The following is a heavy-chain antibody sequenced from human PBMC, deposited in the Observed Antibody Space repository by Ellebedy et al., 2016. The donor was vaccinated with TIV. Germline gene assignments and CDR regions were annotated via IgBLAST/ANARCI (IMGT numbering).Heavy chain of an antibody. Sequence: WIRQPPGKGLEWSGSIYYSGSTYYNPSLKSRVTIPVDTSKNQFSLNLSPVTAADTAVYYCARDPALPRGRFDPWGQGTLVTVSS. J-gene: IGHJ5*02. CDR3: ARDPALPRGRFDP. V-gene: IGHV4-39*07. CDR2: IYYSGST.